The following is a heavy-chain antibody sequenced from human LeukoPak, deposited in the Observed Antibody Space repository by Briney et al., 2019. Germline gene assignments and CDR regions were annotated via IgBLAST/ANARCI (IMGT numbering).Heavy chain of an antibody. D-gene: IGHD3-10*01. CDR2: ISSSGNTI. CDR1: GVTFTNYE. Sequence: GGSLRLSCAASGVTFTNYEMNWVRQAPGKGLEWVSYISSSGNTIYYADSVKGRFTISRDNAKNSLYLKMNTLRAEDTAVYYCARGAYGSGSYFPSTMDVWGQGTTVTVSS. J-gene: IGHJ6*02. V-gene: IGHV3-48*03. CDR3: ARGAYGSGSYFPSTMDV.